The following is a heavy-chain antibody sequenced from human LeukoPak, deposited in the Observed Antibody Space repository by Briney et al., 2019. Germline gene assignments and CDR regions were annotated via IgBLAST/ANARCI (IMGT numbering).Heavy chain of an antibody. Sequence: SETLSLTCTVSGGSISSYYWSWIRQPPGKGLEWIGYIYYSGSTNYNPSLKSRVTISVDTSKNQFSLKLSSVTAADTAVYYCARSLPLYSSGWYFLRAFDYWGQGTLVTVSS. CDR3: ARSLPLYSSGWYFLRAFDY. V-gene: IGHV4-59*01. J-gene: IGHJ4*02. CDR2: IYYSGST. D-gene: IGHD6-19*01. CDR1: GGSISSYY.